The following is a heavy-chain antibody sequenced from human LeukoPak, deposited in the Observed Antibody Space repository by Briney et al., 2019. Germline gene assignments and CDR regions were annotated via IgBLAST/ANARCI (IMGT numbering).Heavy chain of an antibody. D-gene: IGHD1-26*01. J-gene: IGHJ4*02. Sequence: SVKVSCKASGGTFSSYAISWVRQAPGQGLEWMGGIIPIFGTANYAQKFQGRVTMTTDESTSTAYMELSSLRSEDTAVYYCARQGGSYPGAYFDYWGQGTLVTVSS. CDR2: IIPIFGTA. CDR3: ARQGGSYPGAYFDY. CDR1: GGTFSSYA. V-gene: IGHV1-69*05.